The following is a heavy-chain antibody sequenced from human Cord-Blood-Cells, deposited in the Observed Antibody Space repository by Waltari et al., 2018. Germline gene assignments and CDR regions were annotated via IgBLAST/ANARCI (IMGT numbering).Heavy chain of an antibody. V-gene: IGHV3-53*01. J-gene: IGHJ3*02. CDR1: GFTVSSNS. CDR2: IYSGGST. Sequence: EVQLVESGGGLIEPGGSLRLSCAASGFTVSSNSMSWVRQAPGKGMEWVSVIYSGGSTYYADSVKGRFTISRDNSKNTLYLQMNSLRAEDTAVYYCARAIAAAGDAFDIWGQGTMVTVSS. CDR3: ARAIAAAGDAFDI. D-gene: IGHD6-13*01.